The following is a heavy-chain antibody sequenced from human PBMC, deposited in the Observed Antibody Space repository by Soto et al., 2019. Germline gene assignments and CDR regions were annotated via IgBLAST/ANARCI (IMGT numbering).Heavy chain of an antibody. Sequence: PGASLKISCKGSGYSFTSYWIGWVRQMPGQGLEWMGIIYPGDSDTRYSPSFQGQVTISADKSISTAYLQWSSLKASDTAMYYCARLITGTYYYYYGMDVCGQVTTGTVSS. CDR1: GYSFTSYW. J-gene: IGHJ6*02. D-gene: IGHD1-20*01. V-gene: IGHV5-51*01. CDR2: IYPGDSDT. CDR3: ARLITGTYYYYYGMDV.